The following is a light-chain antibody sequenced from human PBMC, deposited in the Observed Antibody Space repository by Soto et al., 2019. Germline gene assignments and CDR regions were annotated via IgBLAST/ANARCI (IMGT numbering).Light chain of an antibody. CDR2: GAS. CDR1: QSVSSN. J-gene: IGKJ2*01. Sequence: EIVMTQSPATLSVSPGERATLSCRARQSVSSNLAWYQQKPGQAPRLLIYGASTRAAGIPARFSGSGSGTEFPLTISSLKSEDFAVYYCQQYNNWPSTFGQGTKLEIK. V-gene: IGKV3-15*01. CDR3: QQYNNWPST.